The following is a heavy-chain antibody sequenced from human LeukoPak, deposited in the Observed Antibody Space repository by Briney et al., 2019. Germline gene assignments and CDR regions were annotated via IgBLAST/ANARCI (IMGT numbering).Heavy chain of an antibody. CDR3: ARGPNGGYDFWSGYRIGFDY. D-gene: IGHD3-3*01. J-gene: IGHJ4*02. CDR2: INHSGST. Sequence: SETLSLTCAVYGGSFSGYYWSWIRQPPGKGLEWIGEINHSGSTNYNPSLKSRVTISVDTSKNQFSLKLSSVTAADTAVYYCARGPNGGYDFWSGYRIGFDYWGQGTLVTVSS. CDR1: GGSFSGYY. V-gene: IGHV4-34*01.